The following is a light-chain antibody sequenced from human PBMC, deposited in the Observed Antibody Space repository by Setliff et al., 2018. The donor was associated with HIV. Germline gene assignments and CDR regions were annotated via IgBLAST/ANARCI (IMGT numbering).Light chain of an antibody. CDR3: SSSTSSSTPYV. CDR1: SSDVGSYNR. V-gene: IGLV2-18*02. CDR2: EVS. J-gene: IGLJ1*01. Sequence: QSVLTQPPSVSGSPGQSVTISCTGTSSDVGSYNRVSWYQQPPGTAPKLMIYEVSNRPSGVPDRFSGSKSGNTASLTISGLQAEDEADYYCSSSTSSSTPYVFGTGTQATVL.